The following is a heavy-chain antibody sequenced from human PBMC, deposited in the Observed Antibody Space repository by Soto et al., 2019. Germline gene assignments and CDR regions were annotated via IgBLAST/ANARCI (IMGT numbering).Heavy chain of an antibody. CDR2: ISRDGSNE. Sequence: QVQLVESGGGVVQPGRSLRLSCATSGFTFSSYLIHWVRQTPDKGLEWVAFISRDGSNEYYADSVYGRFTISRDNSKNTLYLEMNCLRAEDTAVYYCARDDEGGSDCDLGYWGQGTLVTVSS. D-gene: IGHD3-10*01. V-gene: IGHV3-30-3*01. CDR1: GFTFSSYL. CDR3: ARDDEGGSDCDLGY. J-gene: IGHJ4*02.